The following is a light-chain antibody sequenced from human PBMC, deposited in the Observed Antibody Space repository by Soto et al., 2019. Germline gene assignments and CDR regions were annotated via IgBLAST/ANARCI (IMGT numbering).Light chain of an antibody. CDR3: QQYSTYSWT. CDR2: KAS. V-gene: IGKV1-5*03. Sequence: DIQMTQSPSTLSASVGDRVTITCRASQSISSWLAWYQQKPGKAPKLLIYKASNLESGVPSRFSGSASGTEFTLTISSLQTDDFATYYFQQYSTYSWTFGQGTQVEIK. CDR1: QSISSW. J-gene: IGKJ1*01.